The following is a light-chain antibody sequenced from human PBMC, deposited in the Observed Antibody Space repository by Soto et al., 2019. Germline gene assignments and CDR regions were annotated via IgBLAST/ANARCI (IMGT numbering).Light chain of an antibody. V-gene: IGKV1-6*01. CDR2: GAS. J-gene: IGKJ1*01. CDR1: QDISDD. Sequence: AIQMTQSPSSLSAFVGDRVTITCRASQDISDDVGWYQQTPGKAPKLLISGASRLQSGVPSRFSGGGSGAAFTLTITSLRPEDSATYYCLQNHNYPRTFGQGTKVDIK. CDR3: LQNHNYPRT.